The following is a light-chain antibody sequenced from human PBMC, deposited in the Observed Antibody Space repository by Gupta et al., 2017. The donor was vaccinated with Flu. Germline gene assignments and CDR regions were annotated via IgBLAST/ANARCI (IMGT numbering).Light chain of an antibody. V-gene: IGKV3-11*01. CDR3: QQRSNWPMYT. J-gene: IGKJ2*01. CDR2: SPS. CDR1: QSESDY. Sequence: EIVLTQSPATLSLSPGDRADLSCRASQSESDYIVWYQQKPGQPPRLLLFSPSTRAAGIPPRFSVSGSGTDFTLTISSREPEDFAVYYCQQRSNWPMYTFGQGTRLEI.